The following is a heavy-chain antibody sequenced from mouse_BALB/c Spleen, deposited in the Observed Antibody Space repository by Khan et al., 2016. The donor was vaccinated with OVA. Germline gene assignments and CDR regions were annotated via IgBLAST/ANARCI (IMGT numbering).Heavy chain of an antibody. J-gene: IGHJ4*01. CDR1: GYIFTSYW. Sequence: VQLQQSGTELVRPGASVKLSCKTSGYIFTSYWIHWVKQRSGQGLEWIARIYPGTGSTYYNEKFKGKATLTAEQSSSTAYMQLRSTTSEDSAFYFCARGKYGNCWGAMDYWGQGTSVTVSS. CDR2: IYPGTGST. CDR3: ARGKYGNCWGAMDY. D-gene: IGHD2-10*02. V-gene: IGHV1-76*01.